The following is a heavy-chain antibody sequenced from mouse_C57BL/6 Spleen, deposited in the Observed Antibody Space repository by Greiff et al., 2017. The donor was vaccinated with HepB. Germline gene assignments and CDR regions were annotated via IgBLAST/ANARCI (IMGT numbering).Heavy chain of an antibody. CDR3: ARDYDYDVKAMDY. V-gene: IGHV1-15*01. Sequence: VQLQQSGAELVRPGASVTLSCKASGYTFTDYEMHWVKQTPVHGLEWIGAIDPETGGTAYNQKFKGKAILTADKSSSTAYMELRSLTSEDSAVYFCARDYDYDVKAMDYWGQGTSVTVSS. J-gene: IGHJ4*01. CDR2: IDPETGGT. CDR1: GYTFTDYE. D-gene: IGHD2-4*01.